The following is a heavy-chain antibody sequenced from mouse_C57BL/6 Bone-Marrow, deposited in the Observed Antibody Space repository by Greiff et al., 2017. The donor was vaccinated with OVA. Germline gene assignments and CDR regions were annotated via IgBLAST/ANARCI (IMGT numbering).Heavy chain of an antibody. D-gene: IGHD2-3*01. J-gene: IGHJ3*01. CDR3: AREGGYYVAWFAY. Sequence: QVQLQQPGAELVKPGASVKLSCKASGYTFTSYWMQWVKQRPGQGLEWIGEIDPSDSYTNYNQKFKGKATLTVDTSSSTAYMQLSSLTSEDSAVYYCAREGGYYVAWFAYWGQGTRVTVSA. V-gene: IGHV1-50*01. CDR1: GYTFTSYW. CDR2: IDPSDSYT.